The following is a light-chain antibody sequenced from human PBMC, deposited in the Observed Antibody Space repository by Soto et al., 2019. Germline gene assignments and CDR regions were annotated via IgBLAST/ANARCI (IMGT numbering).Light chain of an antibody. CDR2: DNN. CDR3: QSFDSSQSAPYV. V-gene: IGLV1-40*01. J-gene: IGLJ1*01. CDR1: SSNIGAGYV. Sequence: QSVLTQPPSVSGAPGQRVTISCTGTSSNIGAGYVVHWYQHLPGRAPKLLISDNNNRPSGVPDRFSGSRSGTSASLAITGLQAEDEADYYCQSFDSSQSAPYVFGSGTKVTVL.